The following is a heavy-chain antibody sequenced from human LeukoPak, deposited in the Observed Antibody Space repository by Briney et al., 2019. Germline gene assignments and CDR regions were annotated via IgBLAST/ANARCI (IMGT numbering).Heavy chain of an antibody. CDR1: GGTFSSYA. V-gene: IGHV1-69*05. D-gene: IGHD2-15*01. CDR3: ARSPVAVTTYYYFMDV. CDR2: IIPIFGSA. J-gene: IGHJ6*03. Sequence: ASVKVSCKASGGTFSSYAISWVRQAPGQGLEWMGGIIPIFGSANYAQKFQGRVTITTDESTSTAYMELSSLRPEDTAVYYCARSPVAVTTYYYFMDVWGKGTTVTVSS.